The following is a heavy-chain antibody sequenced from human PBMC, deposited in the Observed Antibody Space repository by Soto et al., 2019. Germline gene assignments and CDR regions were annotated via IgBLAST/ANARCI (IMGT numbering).Heavy chain of an antibody. Sequence: GGSLRLSCAASGFTFSRYWMHWVRQAPGEGLVWVSRINSDGSSTSYADSVKGRFTISRDNAKNTLSLQMNSLRAEDTAVYYCATRTLAIHDSYYYGVNVWGHGTTVTVSS. J-gene: IGHJ6*02. D-gene: IGHD2-2*01. CDR2: INSDGSST. CDR1: GFTFSRYW. V-gene: IGHV3-74*01. CDR3: ATRTLAIHDSYYYGVNV.